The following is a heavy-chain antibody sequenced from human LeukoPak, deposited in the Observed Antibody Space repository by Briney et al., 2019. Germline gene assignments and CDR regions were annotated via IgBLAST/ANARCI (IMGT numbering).Heavy chain of an antibody. V-gene: IGHV3-30*14. J-gene: IGHJ4*02. Sequence: PGGSLRLSCAASGFTFSSYAMHWVRQAPGKGLEWVAVISYDGSNKYYADSVKGRFTISRDNSKNTLYLQMNSLRAEDTAVYYCASAILRGIDYWGQGTLVTVSS. D-gene: IGHD3-3*01. CDR1: GFTFSSYA. CDR3: ASAILRGIDY. CDR2: ISYDGSNK.